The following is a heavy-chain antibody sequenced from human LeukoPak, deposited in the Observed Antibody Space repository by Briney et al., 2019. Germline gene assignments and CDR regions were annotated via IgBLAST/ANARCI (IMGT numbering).Heavy chain of an antibody. CDR1: GYSFTSYW. D-gene: IGHD6-13*01. CDR2: IYPGDSDT. J-gene: IGHJ1*01. Sequence: GESLKISCKGSGYSFTSYWIGWVRHVPGRGLEWMGTIYPGDSDTRYSPSFQGQVTISADKSITTAYLQWSSLKASDTAMYFCARRAGSYEYFQHWGQGTLVTVSS. V-gene: IGHV5-51*01. CDR3: ARRAGSYEYFQH.